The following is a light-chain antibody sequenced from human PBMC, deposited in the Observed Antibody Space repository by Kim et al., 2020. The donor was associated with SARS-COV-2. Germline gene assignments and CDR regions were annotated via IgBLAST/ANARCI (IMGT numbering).Light chain of an antibody. J-gene: IGLJ3*02. CDR3: SSYAGSDNLV. CDR2: EVS. Sequence: GQSVTISCTGTSSDVGAYNYFSRYQQHPGKAPKLMIYEVSERPSGVPNRFSGSKSGNTASLTVSGLQAEDEADYFCSSYAGSDNLVFGGGTQLTVL. V-gene: IGLV2-8*01. CDR1: SSDVGAYNY.